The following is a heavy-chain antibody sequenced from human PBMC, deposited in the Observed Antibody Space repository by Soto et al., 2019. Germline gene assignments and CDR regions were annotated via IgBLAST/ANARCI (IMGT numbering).Heavy chain of an antibody. V-gene: IGHV3-23*01. Sequence: EVQVLESGGGLVQPGGSLRLSCVGSGFTFSSHVMTWVRQAPGKGLEWVSSINANGGSTYYAESVMGRFTISRDNSRNTLSLQMRSLRAEDTAVYYCAKCLDNTYWEGSWGQGTRVTVSS. J-gene: IGHJ5*02. CDR3: AKCLDNTYWEGS. D-gene: IGHD2-8*02. CDR1: GFTFSSHV. CDR2: INANGGST.